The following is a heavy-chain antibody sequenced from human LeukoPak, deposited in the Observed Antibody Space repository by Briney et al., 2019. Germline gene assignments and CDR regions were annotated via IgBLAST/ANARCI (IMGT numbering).Heavy chain of an antibody. V-gene: IGHV1-58*01. J-gene: IGHJ6*03. D-gene: IGHD4-11*01. Sequence: EASVKVSCKASGFTFTSSAVQWVRQARGQRLEWIGWIVVGSGNTNYAQKFQERVTITRDMSTSTAYMELSSLRSEDTAVYYCAAGGYSNYVGYYYYYYMDVWGKGTTVTVSS. CDR2: IVVGSGNT. CDR3: AAGGYSNYVGYYYYYYMDV. CDR1: GFTFTSSA.